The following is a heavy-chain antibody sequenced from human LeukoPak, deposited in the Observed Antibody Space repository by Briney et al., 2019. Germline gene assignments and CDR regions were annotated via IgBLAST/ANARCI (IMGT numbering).Heavy chain of an antibody. CDR2: IYYSGIT. V-gene: IGHV4-39*07. Sequence: SETLSLTCTVSGGSISSSNYYWGWIRQPPGKGLEWSGSIYYSGITYYNPSLKSRVTISVDTSKNQFSLNLRSVTAADTAVYYCARRPRAEPDTSPDNWFDPWGQGTLVTVSS. CDR1: GGSISSSNYY. D-gene: IGHD1-14*01. CDR3: ARRPRAEPDTSPDNWFDP. J-gene: IGHJ5*02.